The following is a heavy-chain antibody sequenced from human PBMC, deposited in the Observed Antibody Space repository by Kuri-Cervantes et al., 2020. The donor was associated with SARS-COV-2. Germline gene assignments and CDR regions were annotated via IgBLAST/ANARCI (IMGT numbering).Heavy chain of an antibody. CDR2: VYSSGST. J-gene: IGHJ4*02. D-gene: IGHD3-22*01. Sequence: GSLRLSCTVSGGSISSPYWSWIRQPPGKGLEWIGYVYSSGSTNYSPSLKSRVTMSVDTSKNQFSLKLTSVTAADTAVYYCTRAGYDNSGYYYSFDFWGQGTLVTVSS. CDR1: GGSISSPY. V-gene: IGHV4-59*11. CDR3: TRAGYDNSGYYYSFDF.